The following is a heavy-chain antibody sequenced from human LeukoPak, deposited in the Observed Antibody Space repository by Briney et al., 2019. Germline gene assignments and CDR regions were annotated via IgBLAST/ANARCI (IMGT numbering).Heavy chain of an antibody. V-gene: IGHV3-7*01. CDR2: IKEDGSEK. CDR1: GFTFSSYW. Sequence: PGGSLGLSCAASGFTFSSYWMSWVRQAPGKGLEWVANIKEDGSEKYYVDSVKGRFTISRDNAKNSLYLQMNSLRAEDTAVYYCARVRGIAVAGTASIYFDYWGQGTLVTVSS. J-gene: IGHJ4*02. CDR3: ARVRGIAVAGTASIYFDY. D-gene: IGHD6-19*01.